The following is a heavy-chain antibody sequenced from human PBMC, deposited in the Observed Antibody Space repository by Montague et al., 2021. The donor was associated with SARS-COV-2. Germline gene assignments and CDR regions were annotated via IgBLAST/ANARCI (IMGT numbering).Heavy chain of an antibody. V-gene: IGHV4-39*07. CDR3: VTPGKTAVAGQFDY. CDR1: GGSIRSTTFY. Sequence: SETLSLTCTVSGGSIRSTTFYWGWIRQSPGKGLEWIGYIYESDTTYYNPSLKRRVAISLDTPNNQFSLKITSLIVADTAIYYCVTPGKTAVAGQFDYWGPGILVTVSS. D-gene: IGHD6-19*01. CDR2: IYESDTT. J-gene: IGHJ4*02.